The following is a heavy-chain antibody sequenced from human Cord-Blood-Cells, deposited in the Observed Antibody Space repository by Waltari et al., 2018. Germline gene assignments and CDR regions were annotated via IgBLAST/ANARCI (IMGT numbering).Heavy chain of an antibody. V-gene: IGHV5-51*01. J-gene: IGHJ6*03. CDR2: IYPGDSDT. D-gene: IGHD3-16*02. CDR1: GSRFTRSW. Sequence: ELQLVQSGAAVKKPGGSLKISCKGSGSRFTRSWLGWLRQMPGKVLEWMGIIYPGDSDTRYSPSFQGQVTISADKSISTAYLQWSSLKASDTAMYYCARLSEDYYYMDVWGKGTTVTVSS. CDR3: ARLSEDYYYMDV.